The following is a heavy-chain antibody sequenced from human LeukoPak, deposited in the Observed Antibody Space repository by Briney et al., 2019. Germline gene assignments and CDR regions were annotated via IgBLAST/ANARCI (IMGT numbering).Heavy chain of an antibody. CDR3: AKGASPGIVPHFGS. V-gene: IGHV3-30*02. D-gene: IGHD3-16*02. CDR2: IAYDGSAK. J-gene: IGHJ4*02. CDR1: GLTFSPYA. Sequence: GGSLRLSCAASGLTFSPYAMNWVRQVPGKGLEWVAFIAYDGSAKYYVDSVKGRFTISRDNSRNTPSLQMNSLRTEDTALYYCAKGASPGIVPHFGSLGQGTPVIGSS.